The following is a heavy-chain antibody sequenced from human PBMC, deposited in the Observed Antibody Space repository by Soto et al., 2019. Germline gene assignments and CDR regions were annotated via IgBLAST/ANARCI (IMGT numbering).Heavy chain of an antibody. CDR1: GFTFSSYD. J-gene: IGHJ4*02. Sequence: GGSLRLSCAASGFTFSSYDMHWVRQATGKGLEWVSAIGTAGDTYYPGSVKGRFTISRENAKNSLYLQMNSLRAGDTAVYYCARDGGLSFGELNIDYWGQGTLVTVSS. V-gene: IGHV3-13*01. CDR3: ARDGGLSFGELNIDY. D-gene: IGHD3-10*01. CDR2: IGTAGDT.